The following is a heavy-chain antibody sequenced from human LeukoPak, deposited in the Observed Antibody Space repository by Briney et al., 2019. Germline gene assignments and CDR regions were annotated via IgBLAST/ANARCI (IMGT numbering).Heavy chain of an antibody. D-gene: IGHD1-1*01. CDR3: ARDRLLEDRDYNSYYYMDV. Sequence: PGGSLRLSCAASGFTVSRNYMSWVRQAPGKGLEWVSVIYSGGSTYYADSVKGRFTISRDNSKNTLYLQMNSLRAEDTAVYYCARDRLLEDRDYNSYYYMDVWGIGTTVTVSS. CDR1: GFTVSRNY. CDR2: IYSGGST. J-gene: IGHJ6*03. V-gene: IGHV3-66*01.